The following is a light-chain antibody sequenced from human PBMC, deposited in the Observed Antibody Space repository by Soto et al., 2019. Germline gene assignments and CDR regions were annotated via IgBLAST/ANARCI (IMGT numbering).Light chain of an antibody. V-gene: IGKV3-20*01. Sequence: EIVMTQSPATLPLSPGERATISCRASQSVSYYLAWYQQKPGQAPRLLIYDASSRATGVPDRLSGSGSGTDFTLTISRMEPEDFAVYYCQQYGSSRTFGQGTKVDIK. J-gene: IGKJ1*01. CDR3: QQYGSSRT. CDR2: DAS. CDR1: QSVSYY.